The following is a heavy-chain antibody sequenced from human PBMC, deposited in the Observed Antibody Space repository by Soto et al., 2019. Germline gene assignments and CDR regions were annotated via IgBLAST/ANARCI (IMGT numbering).Heavy chain of an antibody. CDR2: ISWNSGYI. D-gene: IGHD3-10*01. V-gene: IGHV3-9*01. J-gene: IGHJ4*02. Sequence: EVQLVESGGGLVQPGRSLRLSCVASGFTFDESVMHWVRQVSGKGLEWVSGISWNSGYICYADSVEGRFTISRDNAKNSLYLQMNSLRAEDTALYYCAKGATRFIDYWGQGNLVTVSS. CDR1: GFTFDESV. CDR3: AKGATRFIDY.